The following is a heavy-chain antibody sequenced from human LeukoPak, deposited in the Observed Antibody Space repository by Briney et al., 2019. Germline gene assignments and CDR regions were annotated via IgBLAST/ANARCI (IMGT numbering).Heavy chain of an antibody. Sequence: PSETLSLTCTVSGGSISNYYWTWIRQPAGKGLEWIGRVYTTGTTNYNPSLKSRVTMSVDTSENQFSLKLSSVTAADTAVYYCARAMEGELTFDYWGQGTLVTVSS. J-gene: IGHJ4*02. V-gene: IGHV4-4*07. CDR2: VYTTGTT. CDR1: GGSISNYY. CDR3: ARAMEGELTFDY. D-gene: IGHD1-26*01.